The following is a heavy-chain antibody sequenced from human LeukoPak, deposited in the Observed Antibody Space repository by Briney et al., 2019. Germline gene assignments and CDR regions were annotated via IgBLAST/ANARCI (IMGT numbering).Heavy chain of an antibody. V-gene: IGHV3-21*01. CDR2: ISSSSSYI. CDR1: GFTFSSYS. Sequence: KSGGPLRLSCAASGFTFSSYSMNWVRQAPGKGLEWVSSISSSSSYIYYADSVKGRFTISRDNAKNSLYLQMNSLRAEDTAVYYCARPAGTGSDYWGQGTLVTVSS. CDR3: ARPAGTGSDY. D-gene: IGHD3-10*01. J-gene: IGHJ4*02.